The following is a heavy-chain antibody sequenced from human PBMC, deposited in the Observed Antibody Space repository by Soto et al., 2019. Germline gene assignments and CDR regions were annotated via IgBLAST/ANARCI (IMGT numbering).Heavy chain of an antibody. CDR1: CYIFTSYG. Sequence: ASVKVSCKASCYIFTSYGTICARQFPGQGLEWMGWISAYNGNTNYAQKLQGRVTMTTDTSTSTAYMELRSLRSDDTAVYYCAILLEGYSGIDSYYYVMEVLVKGSTDT. CDR2: ISAYNGNT. J-gene: IGHJ6*01. V-gene: IGHV1-18*01. CDR3: AILLEGYSGIDSYYYVMEV. D-gene: IGHD6-13*01.